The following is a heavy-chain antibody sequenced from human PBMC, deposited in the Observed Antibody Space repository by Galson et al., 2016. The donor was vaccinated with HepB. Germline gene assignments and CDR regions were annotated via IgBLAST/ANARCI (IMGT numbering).Heavy chain of an antibody. D-gene: IGHD1-26*01. CDR1: GFTVSSYG. CDR3: AILGATFGY. J-gene: IGHJ4*02. Sequence: SLRLSCAASGFTVSSYGMHWVRQAPGKGLEWVAVISYDGSNKYYADSLKGRFTISRDNSKNTLYLQMNSLRAEDTAVYYCAILGATFGYWGQGTLVTVSS. V-gene: IGHV3-30*03. CDR2: ISYDGSNK.